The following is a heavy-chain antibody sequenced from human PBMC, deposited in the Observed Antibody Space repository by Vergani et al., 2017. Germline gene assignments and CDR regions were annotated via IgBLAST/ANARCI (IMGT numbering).Heavy chain of an antibody. Sequence: EVQLLESGGGLVQPGGSLRLSCAASGFTFSSYAMSWVRQAPGKGLEWVSAISGSGGSTYYADSVKGRFTISRDNSKNTLYLQMNSLRAEDTAVYYCAKKARATVTTSYYYYYMDVWAKGPRSPSP. D-gene: IGHD4-11*01. J-gene: IGHJ6*03. CDR1: GFTFSSYA. CDR3: AKKARATVTTSYYYYYMDV. V-gene: IGHV3-23*01. CDR2: ISGSGGST.